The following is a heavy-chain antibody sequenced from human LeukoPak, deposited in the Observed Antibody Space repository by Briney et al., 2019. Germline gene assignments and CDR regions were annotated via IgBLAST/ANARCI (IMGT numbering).Heavy chain of an antibody. CDR3: ARERYYDILTGDDAFDI. J-gene: IGHJ3*02. CDR1: GYTFTGYY. V-gene: IGHV1-2*06. Sequence: ASVKVSCKASGYTFTGYYMHWVRQAPGQGLEWMGRINPNSGGTNYAQKFQGRVTMTRDTSISTAYMELSRLGSDDTAVYYCARERYYDILTGDDAFDIWGQGTMVTVSS. CDR2: INPNSGGT. D-gene: IGHD3-9*01.